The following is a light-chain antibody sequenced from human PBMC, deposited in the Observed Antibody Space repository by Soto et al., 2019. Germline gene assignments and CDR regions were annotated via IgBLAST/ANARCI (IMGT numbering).Light chain of an antibody. CDR2: AAS. J-gene: IGKJ5*01. CDR1: QSIRSY. Sequence: DIQMTQSPSSLSASLGDRVTITCRASQSIRSYLNWYQQKPGKAPKLLIYAASSLQSGVPSRFGGSGSGTDFTLTISSLQPEDFEPYYCQQSYSNPITFGQGTRLEIK. V-gene: IGKV1-39*01. CDR3: QQSYSNPIT.